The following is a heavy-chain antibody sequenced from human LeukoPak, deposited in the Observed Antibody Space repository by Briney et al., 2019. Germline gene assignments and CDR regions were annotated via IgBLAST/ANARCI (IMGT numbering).Heavy chain of an antibody. CDR3: AKDGYYDILTGLDAFDI. J-gene: IGHJ3*02. V-gene: IGHV3-23*01. CDR1: GFTFSSYG. Sequence: PGGSLRLSRAASGFTFSSYGMDWVRQAPGKGLEWVSAISGSGGSTYYAESVKGRFTISRDNSKNTLYLQMNSLRAEDRAVHYCAKDGYYDILTGLDAFDIWGQGTMVTVSS. D-gene: IGHD3-9*01. CDR2: ISGSGGST.